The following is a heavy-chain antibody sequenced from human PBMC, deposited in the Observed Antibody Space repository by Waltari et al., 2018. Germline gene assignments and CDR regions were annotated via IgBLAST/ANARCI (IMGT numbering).Heavy chain of an antibody. CDR1: GFTFSSYG. V-gene: IGHV3-30*18. J-gene: IGHJ2*01. D-gene: IGHD3-3*01. CDR2: ISYEGSNK. CDR3: AKGHEGFRYFDL. Sequence: QVQLVESGGGVVQPGRSLRLSCAASGFTFSSYGMHWVRQAPGKGLEWLAVISYEGSNKYDADAVKGRFTISRDNSKNTLYLQMNSLRAEDTAVYYCAKGHEGFRYFDLWGRGTLVTVSS.